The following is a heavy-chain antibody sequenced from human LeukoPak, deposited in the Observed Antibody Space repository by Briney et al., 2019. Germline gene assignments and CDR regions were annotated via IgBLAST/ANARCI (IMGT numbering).Heavy chain of an antibody. V-gene: IGHV3-21*01. J-gene: IGHJ6*03. CDR3: ARAIHDSYDFWSGYYTSHYYYYMDV. D-gene: IGHD3-3*01. CDR2: ISSSSSYI. Sequence: GGSLRLSCAASGFTFSSYSMNWVRQAPGKGLEWVSSISSSSSYIYYADSVKGRFTISRDNAKNSLYLQMNSLRAEDTAVYYCARAIHDSYDFWSGYYTSHYYYYMDVWGKGTTVTVSS. CDR1: GFTFSSYS.